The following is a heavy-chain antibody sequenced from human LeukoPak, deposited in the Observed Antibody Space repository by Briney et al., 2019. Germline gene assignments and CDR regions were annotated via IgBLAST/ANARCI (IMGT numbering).Heavy chain of an antibody. Sequence: GASVKVSCKASGYTFTSYGISWVRQAPGQGLEWMGWISAYNGNTNYAQKLQGRVTMTTDTSTSTAYMELRSLRSDDTAVYYCARVRTRVTMIVVVIDSWGQGTLVTVSS. D-gene: IGHD3-22*01. CDR1: GYTFTSYG. CDR2: ISAYNGNT. CDR3: ARVRTRVTMIVVVIDS. J-gene: IGHJ4*02. V-gene: IGHV1-18*01.